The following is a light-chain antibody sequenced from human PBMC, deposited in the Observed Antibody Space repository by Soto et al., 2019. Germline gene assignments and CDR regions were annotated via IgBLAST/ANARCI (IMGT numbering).Light chain of an antibody. CDR3: SSYTTSSTLV. V-gene: IGLV2-14*01. J-gene: IGLJ1*01. CDR2: EVT. Sequence: QSVLTQPASVSGSPGQSITISCTGTSSDVADYKYVSWYQQHPGKAPKALIAEVTKRPSGVSDRFSGSKSGNTASLTISGLQAEDEADYYCSSYTTSSTLVFGTGTKLTVL. CDR1: SSDVADYKY.